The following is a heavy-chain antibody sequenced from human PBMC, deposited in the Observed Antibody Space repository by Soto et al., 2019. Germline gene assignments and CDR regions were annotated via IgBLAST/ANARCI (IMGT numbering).Heavy chain of an antibody. CDR2: IYYSGST. CDR3: ARLSGIQLEYSFNY. CDR1: GGSISSYY. Sequence: QVQLQESGPGLVKPSETLSLTCTVSGGSISSYYWSWIRQPPGKGLEWIGYIYYSGSTNYNPSLKSRVTISVDTSKNLSPLKLSSVTAADPAVYYGARLSGIQLEYSFNYGGQGTLVPVSS. J-gene: IGHJ4*02. D-gene: IGHD5-18*01. V-gene: IGHV4-59*08.